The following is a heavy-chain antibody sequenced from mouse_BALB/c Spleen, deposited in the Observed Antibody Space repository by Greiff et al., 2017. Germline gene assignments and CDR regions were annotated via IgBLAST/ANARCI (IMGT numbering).Heavy chain of an antibody. CDR3: AREGRKTWFAY. J-gene: IGHJ3*01. V-gene: IGHV1-7*01. CDR2: INPSTGYT. CDR1: GYTFTSYW. Sequence: VQLQQSGAELAKPGASVKMSCKASGYTFTSYWMHWVKQRPGQGLEWIGYINPSTGYTEYNQKFKDKATLTADKSSSTAYMQLSSLTSEDSAVYYCAREGRKTWFAYWGQGTLVTVSA.